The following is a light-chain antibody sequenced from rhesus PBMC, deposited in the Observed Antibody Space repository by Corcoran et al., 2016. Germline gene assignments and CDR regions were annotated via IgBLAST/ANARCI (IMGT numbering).Light chain of an antibody. Sequence: ETVVTQSPATLSLSPGERATLSCRASQSVGSYLAWYQQKPGQAPRPLIYGVSSRATGIPDRFSGSGSRTDFTLTRRSLEPEDVGVYYCQQSSNLSRTFGQGTKVAIK. V-gene: IGKV3-24*04. CDR1: QSVGSY. CDR3: QQSSNLSRT. CDR2: GVS. J-gene: IGKJ1*01.